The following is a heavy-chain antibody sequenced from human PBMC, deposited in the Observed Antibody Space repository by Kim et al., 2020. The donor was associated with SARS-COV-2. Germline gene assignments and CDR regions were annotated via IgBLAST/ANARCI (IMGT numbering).Heavy chain of an antibody. CDR1: GYTFTSYD. CDR3: ARGLLVGLPDIYYYDSSGSGVDY. V-gene: IGHV1-8*01. CDR2: MNPNSGNT. D-gene: IGHD3-22*01. Sequence: ASVKVSCKASGYTFTSYDINWVRQATGQGLEWMGWMNPNSGNTGYAQKFQGRVTMTRNTSISTAYMELSSLRSEDTAVYYCARGLLVGLPDIYYYDSSGSGVDYWGQGTLVTVSS. J-gene: IGHJ4*02.